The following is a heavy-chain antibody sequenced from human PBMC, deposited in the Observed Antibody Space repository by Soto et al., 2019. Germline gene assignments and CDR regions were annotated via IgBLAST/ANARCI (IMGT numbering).Heavy chain of an antibody. J-gene: IGHJ5*01. CDR2: IWHDGSDR. D-gene: IGHD2-2*01. Sequence: QVQLVESGGGVVQPGRSLRLSCAASGFTFSSYGMHWVRQAPGKGLEWVAVIWHDGSDRYYVDSVKGRFTISRDNSKTTLDLQMNSPRPEDTAVYYCVREARVASTVPNNWVDSWGQGTLVTVSS. CDR1: GFTFSSYG. CDR3: VREARVASTVPNNWVDS. V-gene: IGHV3-33*01.